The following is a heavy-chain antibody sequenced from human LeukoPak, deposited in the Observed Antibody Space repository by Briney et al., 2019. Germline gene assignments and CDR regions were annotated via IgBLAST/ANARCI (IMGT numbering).Heavy chain of an antibody. V-gene: IGHV1-18*01. CDR3: ARDPAHGASGSYLDP. D-gene: IGHD1-26*01. CDR2: ISAYNGNT. Sequence: ASVKVSCKASGYTFTSYGISWVRRAPGQGLEWMGWISAYNGNTNYAQKLQGRVTVTTDTSTSTAYMELRSLRSDDTAVYYCARDPAHGASGSYLDPWGQGTLVTVSS. CDR1: GYTFTSYG. J-gene: IGHJ5*02.